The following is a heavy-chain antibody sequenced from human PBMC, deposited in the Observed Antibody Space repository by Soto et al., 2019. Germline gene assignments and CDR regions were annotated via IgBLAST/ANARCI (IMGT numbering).Heavy chain of an antibody. CDR2: IYPSGNT. CDR3: AGDEGYCYYGMDV. Sequence: PSETLSLTCTVSGGSISSYYWSWIRQTAGKGLEWIGRIYPSGNTNYNPSLKSRVTLSIDTSKNQLSLKMSSVTAADTAVYFCAGDEGYCYYGMDVWGQGTTVTVSS. J-gene: IGHJ6*02. CDR1: GGSISSYY. V-gene: IGHV4-4*07.